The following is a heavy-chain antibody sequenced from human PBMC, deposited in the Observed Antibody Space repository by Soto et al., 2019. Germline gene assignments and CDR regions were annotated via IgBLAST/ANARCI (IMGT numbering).Heavy chain of an antibody. CDR1: GYTFTSHG. Sequence: QVQLVQSGAEVKKPGASVQVSCKASGYTFTSHGISWVRQAPGQGLEWMGWISAYNRNTNDAQKFQDRVTMTTDTSTSTAYMDRRSLRFDDTAVYYWGRDQRSKAHPYYSYGMDVWGQGTTVTVSS. CDR2: ISAYNRNT. CDR3: GRDQRSKAHPYYSYGMDV. D-gene: IGHD3-10*01. V-gene: IGHV1-18*04. J-gene: IGHJ6*02.